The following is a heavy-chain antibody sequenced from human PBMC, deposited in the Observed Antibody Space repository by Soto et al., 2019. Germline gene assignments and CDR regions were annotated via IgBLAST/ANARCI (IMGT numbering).Heavy chain of an antibody. CDR1: GYTLTELS. CDR2: FDPEDGET. V-gene: IGHV1-24*01. D-gene: IGHD6-19*01. J-gene: IGHJ4*02. CDR3: ATGRPHMYSSGWYYFDY. Sequence: ASVKVSCKVSGYTLTELSVHWVRQAPGKGLEWMGGFDPEDGETIYAQKFQGRVTMTEDTSTDTAYMELSSLRSEDTAVYYCATGRPHMYSSGWYYFDYWGQGTLVTVSS.